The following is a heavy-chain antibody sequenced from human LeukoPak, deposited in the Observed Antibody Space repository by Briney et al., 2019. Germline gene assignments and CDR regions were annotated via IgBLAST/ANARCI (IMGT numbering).Heavy chain of an antibody. D-gene: IGHD5-12*01. J-gene: IGHJ6*04. CDR1: GFTFSSYA. CDR3: ARESVREVATITYYYYYGMDV. V-gene: IGHV3-30*04. Sequence: GRSLRLSGAASGFTFSSYAMHWVRQAPGKGLEGVADISYDGSNKDYADSVKVRFTSSRDNSKNTLSLQMNSLRADDAAVYYCARESVREVATITYYYYYGMDVWGKGTTVTVSS. CDR2: ISYDGSNK.